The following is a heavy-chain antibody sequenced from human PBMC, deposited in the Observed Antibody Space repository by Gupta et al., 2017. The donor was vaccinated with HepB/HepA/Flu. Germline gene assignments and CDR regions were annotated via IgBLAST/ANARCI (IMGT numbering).Heavy chain of an antibody. J-gene: IGHJ5*02. CDR1: GGSFSGYY. CDR2: INHSGST. D-gene: IGHD3-10*01. CDR3: ARGLDLGCGELSWWFDP. V-gene: IGHV4-34*01. Sequence: QVQLQQWGAGLLKPSETLSLTCAVYGGSFSGYYWSWIRQPPGKGLEWIGEINHSGSTNYNPSLNSRVTISVDTSKNQFSLKLSSVTAAETAVYYCARGLDLGCGELSWWFDPWGQGTLVTVSS.